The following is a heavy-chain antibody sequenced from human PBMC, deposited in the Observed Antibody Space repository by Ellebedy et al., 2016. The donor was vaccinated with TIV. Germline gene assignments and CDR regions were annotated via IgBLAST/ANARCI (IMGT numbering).Heavy chain of an antibody. CDR1: GFTFSSST. J-gene: IGHJ3*01. D-gene: IGHD6-19*01. CDR3: ARGPYSSGHCDAFDV. CDR2: ISFDGRAV. V-gene: IGHV3-30*04. Sequence: LSLTXXASGFTFSSSTMHWVRQAPGWGLDWVAGISFDGRAVHYADSVKGRFTISRDNSKNTLSLQMNSLRGEDSAIYYCARGPYSSGHCDAFDVWGRGTAVTVSS.